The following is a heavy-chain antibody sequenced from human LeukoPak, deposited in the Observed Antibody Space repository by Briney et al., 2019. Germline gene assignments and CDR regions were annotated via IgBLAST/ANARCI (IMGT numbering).Heavy chain of an antibody. D-gene: IGHD3-10*01. CDR1: GCSMSTSSYY. J-gene: IGHJ3*02. CDR2: IYCRGNT. Sequence: SETLSLTCTVSGCSMSTSSYYWGWIRQPPGKGLEWIGSIYCRGNTYYNPFLQSRVTISVDTSKNQFSLKLSSVTAADTAVYYCARKIPYGSGSYYSYDAFDMWGQGTMVTVSS. V-gene: IGHV4-39*01. CDR3: ARKIPYGSGSYYSYDAFDM.